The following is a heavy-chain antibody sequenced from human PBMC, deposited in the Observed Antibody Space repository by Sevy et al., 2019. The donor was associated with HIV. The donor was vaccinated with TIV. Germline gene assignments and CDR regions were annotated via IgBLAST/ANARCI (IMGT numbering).Heavy chain of an antibody. V-gene: IGHV1-24*01. D-gene: IGHD3-22*01. J-gene: IGHJ4*02. Sequence: ASVKVSCKVSGYTLSQLSLHWLRQAPGKGLEGMGSFEPEDAETIYAQKFQGRVTMTEDRSTDTAYMELSSLRSEDTAVYFCATTKDYYDSSGSPFDYWGQGTLVTVSS. CDR2: FEPEDAET. CDR1: GYTLSQLS. CDR3: ATTKDYYDSSGSPFDY.